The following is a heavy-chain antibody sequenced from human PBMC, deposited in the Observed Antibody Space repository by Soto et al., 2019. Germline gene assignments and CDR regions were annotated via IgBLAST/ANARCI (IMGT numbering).Heavy chain of an antibody. CDR3: AREKFSGLFDY. CDR2: INHSGST. J-gene: IGHJ4*02. V-gene: IGHV4-39*07. Sequence: SETLSLTCTASGTSITSNNYYWGWIRQPPGTGLEWIGEINHSGSTNYNPSLKSRVTISVDTSKNQFSLKLTSVTAADTAVYYGAREKFSGLFDYWGQGTLVTVSS. D-gene: IGHD3-3*01. CDR1: GTSITSNNYY.